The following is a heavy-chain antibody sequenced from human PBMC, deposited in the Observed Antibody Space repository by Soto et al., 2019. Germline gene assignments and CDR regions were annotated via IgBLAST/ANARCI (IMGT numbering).Heavy chain of an antibody. CDR2: ISGGGDGT. J-gene: IGHJ3*01. CDR1: GFTFMHYA. CDR3: AKKGLSSLATYCITGDCHYAFDL. Sequence: EVQLLESGGGLVQPGGSLRLSCAASGFTFMHYALSWVRQAPGKGLEWVSTISGGGDGTYYSDSVKGRFTISRDNSKNTVYLKMNSLRADDTAVYYWAKKGLSSLATYCITGDCHYAFDLLGKGTIVTVSS. D-gene: IGHD2-21*02. V-gene: IGHV3-23*01.